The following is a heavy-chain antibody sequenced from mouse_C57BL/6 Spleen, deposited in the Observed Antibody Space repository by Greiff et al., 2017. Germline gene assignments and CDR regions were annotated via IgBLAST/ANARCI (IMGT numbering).Heavy chain of an antibody. V-gene: IGHV5-17*01. CDR1: GFTFSDYG. CDR2: ISSGSSTI. J-gene: IGHJ2*01. CDR3: ARGDGYYGLDY. Sequence: EVQLVESGGGLVKPGGSLKLSCAASGFTFSDYGMHWVRQAPEKGLEWVAYISSGSSTIYYAASVKGRFTITRDNAKNTLFLQMTSLRSKDTAMDYCARGDGYYGLDYWGQGTTLTVSS. D-gene: IGHD2-3*01.